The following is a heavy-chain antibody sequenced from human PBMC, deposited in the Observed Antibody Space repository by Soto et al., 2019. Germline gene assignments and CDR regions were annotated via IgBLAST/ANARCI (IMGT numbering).Heavy chain of an antibody. CDR1: GFTFSSYG. CDR2: IWYDGSNK. V-gene: IGHV3-33*01. CDR3: ASQGELPNLRDAFDI. Sequence: QVQLVESGGGVVQPGRSLRLSCAASGFTFSSYGMHWVRQAPGKGLEWVAVIWYDGSNKYYADSVKGRFTISRDNSKNTLYLQMNSLRAEDTAVYYCASQGELPNLRDAFDIWGQGTMVTVSS. D-gene: IGHD1-26*01. J-gene: IGHJ3*02.